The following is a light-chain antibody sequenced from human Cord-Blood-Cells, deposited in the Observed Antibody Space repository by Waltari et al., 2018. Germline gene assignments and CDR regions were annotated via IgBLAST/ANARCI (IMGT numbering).Light chain of an antibody. J-gene: IGLJ2*01. Sequence: QSVLTQPPSVSGAPGQRVTISCTGSSSNIGAGYDVHWYQQLPGTAPKLLIYGNSNRPSGGPDRFSGSKSGTSASLAITVLQAEDEADYYCQSYDSSLSGVVFGGGTKLTVL. CDR1: SSNIGAGYD. V-gene: IGLV1-40*01. CDR2: GNS. CDR3: QSYDSSLSGVV.